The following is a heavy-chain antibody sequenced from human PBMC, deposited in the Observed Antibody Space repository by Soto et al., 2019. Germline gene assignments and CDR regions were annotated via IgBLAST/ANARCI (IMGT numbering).Heavy chain of an antibody. V-gene: IGHV3-23*01. Sequence: AAGFTFSSYAMSWVRQAPGKGLEWVSGISGSGGITYYADSVKGRFTISRDNSKNTLYLQLNSLRAEDTAVYYCAQSKVGATSNYFDYWGQGTLVTVSS. D-gene: IGHD1-26*01. J-gene: IGHJ4*02. CDR3: AQSKVGATSNYFDY. CDR1: GFTFSSYA. CDR2: ISGSGGIT.